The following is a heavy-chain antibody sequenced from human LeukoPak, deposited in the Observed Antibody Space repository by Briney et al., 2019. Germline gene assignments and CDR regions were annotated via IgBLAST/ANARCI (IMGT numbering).Heavy chain of an antibody. D-gene: IGHD6-19*01. CDR1: GFTFSSYA. J-gene: IGHJ4*02. CDR3: AKDPMYSSGSTPDY. Sequence: PGGSLRLSCAASGFTFSSYAMHWVRQAPGKGLEYVSAISSNGGSTYYANSVKGRFTISRDNSKNTLYLQMGSLRAEDTAVYYCAKDPMYSSGSTPDYWGQGTLVTVSS. V-gene: IGHV3-64*01. CDR2: ISSNGGST.